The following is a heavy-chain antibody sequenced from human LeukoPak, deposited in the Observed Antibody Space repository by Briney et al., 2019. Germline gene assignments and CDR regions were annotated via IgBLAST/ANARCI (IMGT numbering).Heavy chain of an antibody. CDR3: AREPRSYGFDY. CDR2: ISSSSTTI. J-gene: IGHJ4*02. Sequence: WGSLRLSCAASGFTFSSYSMNWVRQAPGKGLEWVSFISSSSTTIYYADSMKGRFTISRDNAKNSLYLQMNSLRAEDTAVYYCAREPRSYGFDYWGQGTLVTVSS. D-gene: IGHD1-26*01. V-gene: IGHV3-48*01. CDR1: GFTFSSYS.